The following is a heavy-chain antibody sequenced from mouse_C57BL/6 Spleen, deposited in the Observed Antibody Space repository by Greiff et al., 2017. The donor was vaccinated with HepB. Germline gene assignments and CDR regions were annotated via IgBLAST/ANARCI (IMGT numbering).Heavy chain of an antibody. CDR1: GYTFTSYW. CDR2: FNPSNGGT. V-gene: IGHV1-53*01. D-gene: IGHD1-1*01. Sequence: QVQLQQPGTELVKPGASVKLSCKASGYTFTSYWMHWVKQRPGQGLEWIGNFNPSNGGTNYNEKFKSKATLTVDKSSSTAYMQLSSLTSEDSAVYYCARTITTVVEGYFDVWGTGTTVTVSS. J-gene: IGHJ1*03. CDR3: ARTITTVVEGYFDV.